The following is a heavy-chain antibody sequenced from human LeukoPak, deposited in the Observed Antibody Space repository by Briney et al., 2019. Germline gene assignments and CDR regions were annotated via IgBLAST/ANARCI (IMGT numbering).Heavy chain of an antibody. CDR2: IYYSGST. CDR3: ARIPYYDFWSGYYRPYYYYMDV. Sequence: SETLSLTCAVYGGSFSGYYWSWIRQPPGKGLEWIGYIYYSGSTNYNPSLKSRVTISVDTSKNQFSLKLSSVTAADTAVYYCARIPYYDFWSGYYRPYYYYMDVWGKGTTVSVSS. D-gene: IGHD3-3*01. J-gene: IGHJ6*03. V-gene: IGHV4-59*01. CDR1: GGSFSGYY.